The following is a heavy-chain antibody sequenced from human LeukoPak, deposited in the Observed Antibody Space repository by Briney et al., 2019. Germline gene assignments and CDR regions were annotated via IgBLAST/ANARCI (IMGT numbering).Heavy chain of an antibody. Sequence: PSETLSLTCTIRGGSINGYSWSWIRQTPGKGLERIGEIHHSGTTNYRPSLKSRVTISFDKSKNQFSLTLTSVTAADTAVYYCTRQSGTVTPIDYWGQGTLVTVSS. CDR1: GGSINGYS. J-gene: IGHJ4*02. CDR3: TRQSGTVTPIDY. CDR2: IHHSGTT. D-gene: IGHD4-17*01. V-gene: IGHV4-34*01.